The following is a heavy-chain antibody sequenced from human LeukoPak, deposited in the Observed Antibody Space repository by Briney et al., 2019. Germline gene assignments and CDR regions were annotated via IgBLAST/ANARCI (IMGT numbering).Heavy chain of an antibody. J-gene: IGHJ4*02. V-gene: IGHV4-59*08. Sequence: SETLSLTCTVSGGSISSYYWSWIRQPPGKGLEWIGYIYYSGSTNYNPSLKSRVTISVDASKNQFSLKLSSVTAADTAVYYCASLVAVTASRGYFEYWGQGTLVTVSS. CDR3: ASLVAVTASRGYFEY. CDR1: GGSISSYY. D-gene: IGHD6-19*01. CDR2: IYYSGST.